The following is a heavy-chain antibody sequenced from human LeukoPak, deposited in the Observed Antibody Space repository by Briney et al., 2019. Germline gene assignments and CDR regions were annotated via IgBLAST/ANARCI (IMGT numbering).Heavy chain of an antibody. D-gene: IGHD3-22*01. CDR1: GGSISSYY. Sequence: SETLSLTCTVSGGSISSYYWSWIRQPPGKGLEWIGYIYYSGSTNYNPSLKSRVTISVDTSKNQFSLKLSSVTAADTAVYYCARDYDSSGYPYYFDYWGQGTLVTVSS. V-gene: IGHV4-59*01. CDR3: ARDYDSSGYPYYFDY. CDR2: IYYSGST. J-gene: IGHJ4*02.